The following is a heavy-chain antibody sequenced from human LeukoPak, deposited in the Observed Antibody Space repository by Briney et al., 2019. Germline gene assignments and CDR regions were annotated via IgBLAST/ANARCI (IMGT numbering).Heavy chain of an antibody. CDR1: GFTFGDYA. J-gene: IGHJ4*02. Sequence: GGSLRLSCTASGFTFGDYAMSWVRQAPGKGLEWVGFIRSKAYGGTTEYAASVKGRFTISRDDSKSIAYLQMNSLKTEDTAVYYCTRDLTGWAAAGGDDYWGQGTLVTVSS. D-gene: IGHD6-13*01. V-gene: IGHV3-49*04. CDR2: IRSKAYGGTT. CDR3: TRDLTGWAAAGGDDY.